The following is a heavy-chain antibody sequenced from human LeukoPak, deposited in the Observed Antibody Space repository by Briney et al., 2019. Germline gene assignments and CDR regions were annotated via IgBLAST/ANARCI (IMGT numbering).Heavy chain of an antibody. V-gene: IGHV3-23*01. Sequence: PGGSLRLSCAASGFTFSSYGMSWVRQAPGKGLEWVSAISGSGGSTYYAASVKGRFTISRDNSKNTLYLQINSLRAEDTAVYYCGWGSGTHPDYWGQGTLVTVSS. J-gene: IGHJ4*02. CDR3: GWGSGTHPDY. D-gene: IGHD3-10*01. CDR1: GFTFSSYG. CDR2: ISGSGGST.